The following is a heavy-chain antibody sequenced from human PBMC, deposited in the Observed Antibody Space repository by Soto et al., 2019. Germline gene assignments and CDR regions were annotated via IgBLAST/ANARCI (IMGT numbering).Heavy chain of an antibody. Sequence: QVQLVQSGAEVKKPGASVKVSCKASGYTFINYGISWVRQAPGQGRDRLGWISTYNGNTKYAQKVQGRVTMTTDTSTSTAYMELGGLRSEDTDLYYCARWLRDGVHVWGQGTTVAVSS. CDR3: ARWLRDGVHV. V-gene: IGHV1-18*01. CDR1: GYTFINYG. CDR2: ISTYNGNT. D-gene: IGHD5-18*01. J-gene: IGHJ6*02.